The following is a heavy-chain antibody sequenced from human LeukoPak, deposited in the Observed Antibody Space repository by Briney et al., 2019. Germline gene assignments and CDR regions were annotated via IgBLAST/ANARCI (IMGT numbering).Heavy chain of an antibody. CDR1: WFTLRSNY. CDR2: IYSGGTT. CDR3: ARTTTFAPHFDY. V-gene: IGHV3-66*01. D-gene: IGHD1-1*01. Sequence: GGALRLPFCAPWFTLRSNYMGWGRPAPGEGVGGVSVIYSGGTTYYADSVKGRFTISRDNSKNTLYLQMNSLRAEDTAVYYCARTTTFAPHFDYWGQGTLVTVSS. J-gene: IGHJ4*02.